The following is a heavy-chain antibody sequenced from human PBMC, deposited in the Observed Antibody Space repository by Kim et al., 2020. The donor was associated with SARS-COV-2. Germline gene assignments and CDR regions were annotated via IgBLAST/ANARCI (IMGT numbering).Heavy chain of an antibody. Sequence: GGSLRLSCAASGFTFSSYGMHWVRQAPGKGLEWVAVIWYDGSNKYYADSVKGRFTISRDNSKNTLYLQMNSLRAEDTAVYYCAREGLVQWLAQYYFDYWGQGTLVTVSS. D-gene: IGHD6-19*01. CDR3: AREGLVQWLAQYYFDY. CDR2: IWYDGSNK. J-gene: IGHJ4*02. CDR1: GFTFSSYG. V-gene: IGHV3-33*01.